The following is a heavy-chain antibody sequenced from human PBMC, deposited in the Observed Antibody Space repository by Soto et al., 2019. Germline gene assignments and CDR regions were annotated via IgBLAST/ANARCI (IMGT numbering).Heavy chain of an antibody. CDR3: ARGIVVVVAATKGPHFDY. D-gene: IGHD2-15*01. CDR2: INHSGST. V-gene: IGHV4-34*01. Sequence: SETLSLTCAVYGGSFSGYYWSWIRQPPGKGLEWIGEINHSGSTNYNPSLKSRVTISVDTSKNQFSLKLSSVTAADTAVYYCARGIVVVVAATKGPHFDYWGQGTLVTVSS. CDR1: GGSFSGYY. J-gene: IGHJ4*02.